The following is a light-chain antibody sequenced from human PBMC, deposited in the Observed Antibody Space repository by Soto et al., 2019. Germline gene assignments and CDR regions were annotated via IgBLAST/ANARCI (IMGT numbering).Light chain of an antibody. CDR2: AAS. CDR1: QSVGSN. CDR3: QQYYHWPRT. J-gene: IGKJ1*01. Sequence: EVVLTQSPATLSVSPGERVTLSCRASQSVGSNLAWFQQKPGQAPRLLMYAASTRPTSIAARFSGSGSGTDFILTITSQQSEDSGVFYCQQYYHWPRTFGQGTKVVIK. V-gene: IGKV3-15*01.